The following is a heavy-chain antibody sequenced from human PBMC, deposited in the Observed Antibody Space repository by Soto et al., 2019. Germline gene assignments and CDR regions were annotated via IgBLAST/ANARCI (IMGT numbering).Heavy chain of an antibody. V-gene: IGHV4-59*01. CDR1: GGSISSYY. Sequence: PSETLSLTCTVSGGSISSYYWSWIRQPPGKGLEWIGYIYYSGSTNYNPSLKSRVTISVDTSKNQFSLKLSSVTAVDTAVYYCARADILTGYYNYYYGMDVWGQGTTVTVSS. J-gene: IGHJ6*02. CDR2: IYYSGST. D-gene: IGHD3-9*01. CDR3: ARADILTGYYNYYYGMDV.